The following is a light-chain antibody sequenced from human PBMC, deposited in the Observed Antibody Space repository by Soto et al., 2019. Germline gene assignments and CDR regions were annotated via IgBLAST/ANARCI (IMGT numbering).Light chain of an antibody. Sequence: QAVVTQPPSASGAPGQRVTISCTGSSSNIGAGYDVHWYQQLPGTAPKLLIYGNSNRPSGVPDRFSGSKSGTSASLAITGLQAEDEADYYCQSYDSSLSAYHVFGTGTKLTVL. CDR3: QSYDSSLSAYHV. J-gene: IGLJ1*01. CDR2: GNS. CDR1: SSNIGAGYD. V-gene: IGLV1-40*01.